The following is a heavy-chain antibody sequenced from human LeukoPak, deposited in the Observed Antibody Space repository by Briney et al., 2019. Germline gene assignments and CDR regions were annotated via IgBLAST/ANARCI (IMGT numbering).Heavy chain of an antibody. D-gene: IGHD2-2*01. V-gene: IGHV3-7*01. CDR3: ARVYGRYCSSTSCYGDYYYYMDV. Sequence: PGGSLRVSRVDPGFTLSSYWMSWVRQALGRGVEWVAHIKQEGREKYYVDSVKGRFTISRDNGKISLYLQMNRLRAEDTAVYYCARVYGRYCSSTSCYGDYYYYMDVWGKGTTVTVSS. J-gene: IGHJ6*03. CDR2: IKQEGREK. CDR1: GFTLSSYW.